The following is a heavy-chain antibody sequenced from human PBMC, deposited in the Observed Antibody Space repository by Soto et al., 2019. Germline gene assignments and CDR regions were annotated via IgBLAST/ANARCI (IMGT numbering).Heavy chain of an antibody. J-gene: IGHJ4*02. Sequence: GASVKVSCKASGYTFTSYAMHWVRQAPGQRLEWMGWINAGNGNTKYSQKFQGRVTITRDTSASTAYMELSSLRSEDTAVYYCARDPGYSSGWYHFDYWGQGTLVTVSS. CDR2: INAGNGNT. CDR3: ARDPGYSSGWYHFDY. V-gene: IGHV1-3*01. CDR1: GYTFTSYA. D-gene: IGHD6-19*01.